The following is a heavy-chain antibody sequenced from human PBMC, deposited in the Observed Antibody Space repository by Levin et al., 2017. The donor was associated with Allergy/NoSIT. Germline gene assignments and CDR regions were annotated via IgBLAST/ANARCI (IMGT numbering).Heavy chain of an antibody. CDR3: WYYYDAEIGANFDY. CDR2: IYWNDDK. D-gene: IGHD3-22*01. CDR1: GFSLSTSGVG. J-gene: IGHJ4*02. V-gene: IGHV2-5*01. Sequence: SGPTLVKPTQTLTLTCTFSGFSLSTSGVGVGWIRQPPGKALEWLALIYWNDDKRYSPSLKSRLTITKDTSKNQVVLTMTNMDPVDTATYYCWYYYDAEIGANFDYWGQGTLVTVSS.